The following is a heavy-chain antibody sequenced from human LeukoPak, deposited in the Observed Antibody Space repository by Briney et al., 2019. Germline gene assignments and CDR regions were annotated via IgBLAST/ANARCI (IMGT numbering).Heavy chain of an antibody. D-gene: IGHD3-10*01. V-gene: IGHV3-66*01. J-gene: IGHJ6*02. CDR3: ARVGGSGNNYYYGMDV. CDR2: IYSGGST. Sequence: GGSLRLSCAASGFTVSSNYMSWVRQAPGKGLEWVSVIYSGGSTYYADSVKGRFTISRDYSKNALYLQMNSLRAEDTAVYYCARVGGSGNNYYYGMDVWGQGTTVTVSS. CDR1: GFTVSSNY.